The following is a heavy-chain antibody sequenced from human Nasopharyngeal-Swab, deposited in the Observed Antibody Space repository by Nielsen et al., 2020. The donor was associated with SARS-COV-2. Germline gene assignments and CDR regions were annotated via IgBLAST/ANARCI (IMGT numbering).Heavy chain of an antibody. V-gene: IGHV2-70*01. D-gene: IGHD6-13*01. Sequence: WIRQPPGKALEWLALIDWDDDKYYSTSLGTRLTISKDTSKNLVVLTMTNMDPVDTATYYCARAQTSSWAVRYYYYMDVWGKGTTVTVSS. J-gene: IGHJ6*03. CDR3: ARAQTSSWAVRYYYYMDV. CDR2: IDWDDDK.